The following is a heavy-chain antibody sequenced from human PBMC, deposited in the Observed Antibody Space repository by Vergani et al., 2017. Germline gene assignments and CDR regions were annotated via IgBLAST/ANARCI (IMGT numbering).Heavy chain of an antibody. Sequence: QVQLVQSGAEVKKPGSSVKVSCKASGGTFSSYAISWVRQAPGQGLEWMGRIIPILGIANYAQKFQGSVTITADKSTSTAYMELSSLRSEDTAVYYCARQDYYYYYMDVWGKGTTVTVSS. V-gene: IGHV1-69*04. CDR1: GGTFSSYA. CDR3: ARQDYYYYYMDV. CDR2: IIPILGIA. J-gene: IGHJ6*03.